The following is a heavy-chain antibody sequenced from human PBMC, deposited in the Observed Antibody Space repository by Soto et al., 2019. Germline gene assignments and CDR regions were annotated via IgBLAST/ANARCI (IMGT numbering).Heavy chain of an antibody. Sequence: ASVKVSCKASGGTFSSYTISWVRQAPGQGLEWMGRIIPILGIANYAQKFQGRVTITADKSTSTAYMELSSLRSEDTAVYYCARDDCSGGSCFFSFDAFDIWGQGTMVTVSS. D-gene: IGHD2-15*01. CDR1: GGTFSSYT. J-gene: IGHJ3*02. CDR2: IIPILGIA. V-gene: IGHV1-69*04. CDR3: ARDDCSGGSCFFSFDAFDI.